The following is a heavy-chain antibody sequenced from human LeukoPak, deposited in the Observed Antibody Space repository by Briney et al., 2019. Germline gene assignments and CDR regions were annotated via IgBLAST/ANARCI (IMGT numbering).Heavy chain of an antibody. J-gene: IGHJ4*02. V-gene: IGHV4-39*01. CDR3: ARQMVGAHMDY. Sequence: SETLSLTCTVSGGSISSSSYYWGWIRQPPGKGLEWIGSIYYSGSTYYNPSLKSRVTISVDTSKNQFSLKLSSVTAADTAVYYCARQMVGAHMDYWGQGTLVTVSS. CDR2: IYYSGST. CDR1: GGSISSSSYY. D-gene: IGHD1-26*01.